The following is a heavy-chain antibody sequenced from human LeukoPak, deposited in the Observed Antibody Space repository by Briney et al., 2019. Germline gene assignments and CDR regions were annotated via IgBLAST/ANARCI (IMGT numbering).Heavy chain of an antibody. CDR2: IYYSGST. V-gene: IGHV4-39*07. CDR1: GGSISSNSYY. D-gene: IGHD5-12*01. J-gene: IGHJ4*02. CDR3: ARERGYEVDIVATIGGGTFDY. Sequence: SETLSLTCTVSGGSISSNSYYWGWIRQPPGKGLEWIGSIYYSGSTYYNPSLKSRVTISVDTSKNQFSLKLSSVTAADTAVYYCARERGYEVDIVATIGGGTFDYWGQGTLVTVSS.